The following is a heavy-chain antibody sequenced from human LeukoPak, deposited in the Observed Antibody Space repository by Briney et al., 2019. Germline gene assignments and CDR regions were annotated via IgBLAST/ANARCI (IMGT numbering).Heavy chain of an antibody. D-gene: IGHD3-3*01. CDR3: ARAPFHRFDFWSGYYTGIYYYYGMDV. V-gene: IGHV4-34*01. J-gene: IGHJ6*02. CDR1: GGSFSGYY. CDR2: INHSGST. Sequence: SETLSLTCAVYGGSFSGYYWSWIRQPPGKGLEWIGEINHSGSTNYNPSLKNRVTISVDTSKNQFSLKLSSVTAADTAVYYCARAPFHRFDFWSGYYTGIYYYYGMDVWGQGTTVTVSS.